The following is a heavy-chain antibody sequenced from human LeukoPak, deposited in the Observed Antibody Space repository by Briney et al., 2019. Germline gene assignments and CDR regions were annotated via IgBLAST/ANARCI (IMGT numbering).Heavy chain of an antibody. D-gene: IGHD1-1*01. CDR2: INPNSGGT. CDR3: ARVGYNWSDRVLGAFDI. CDR1: GYTFTGYY. V-gene: IGHV1-2*02. Sequence: GASVKVSCKASGYTFTGYYVHWMRQAPGQGLEWVGWINPNSGGTNYAQRFQGRVTMTRDTPISTAYMELSRLRSDDTAVFYCARVGYNWSDRVLGAFDIWGQGTMVTVSS. J-gene: IGHJ3*02.